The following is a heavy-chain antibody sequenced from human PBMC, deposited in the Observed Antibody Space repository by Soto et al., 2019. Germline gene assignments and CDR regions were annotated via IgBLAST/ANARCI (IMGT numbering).Heavy chain of an antibody. CDR1: GFTFSTYP. CDR3: ARDYYYGSGSSMDIFDY. V-gene: IGHV1-69*02. J-gene: IGHJ4*02. D-gene: IGHD3-10*01. CDR2: IIPIVDIA. Sequence: QVQLVQSGAEVKKPGSSVKVSCKASGFTFSTYPITWVRQAPGQGLEWMGKIIPIVDIANYAQKFQGRVTITADKSTSTAYMELSSLRSEDTAVYYCARDYYYGSGSSMDIFDYRGQGTLVTVSS.